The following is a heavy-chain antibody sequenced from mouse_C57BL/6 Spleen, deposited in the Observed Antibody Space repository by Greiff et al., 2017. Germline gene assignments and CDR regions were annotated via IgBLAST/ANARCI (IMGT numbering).Heavy chain of an antibody. V-gene: IGHV3-6*01. Sequence: EVQLQQSGPGLVKPSQSLSLTCSVTGYSITSGYYWNWIRQFPGNKLEWMGYISYDGSNNYNPSLKNRISITRDTSKNQFFLKLNSVTTEDTATYYCAREEGYDGYYDYWGQGTTLTVSS. CDR1: GYSITSGYY. D-gene: IGHD2-3*01. CDR2: ISYDGSN. CDR3: AREEGYDGYYDY. J-gene: IGHJ2*01.